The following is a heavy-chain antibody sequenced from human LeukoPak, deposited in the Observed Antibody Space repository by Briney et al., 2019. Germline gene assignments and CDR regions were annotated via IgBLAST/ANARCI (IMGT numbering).Heavy chain of an antibody. V-gene: IGHV3-23*01. CDR2: ISASGDVT. D-gene: IGHD1-1*01. Sequence: GGSLRLSCAASGFSFSAYPMGWVRQAPGKGLQWLSGISASGDVTFHADRVKGRFAISRDNSKNTLFLQMNSLRADDTAVYYCAKKLPGTTDYFDYWGQGTLVTVSS. J-gene: IGHJ4*02. CDR1: GFSFSAYP. CDR3: AKKLPGTTDYFDY.